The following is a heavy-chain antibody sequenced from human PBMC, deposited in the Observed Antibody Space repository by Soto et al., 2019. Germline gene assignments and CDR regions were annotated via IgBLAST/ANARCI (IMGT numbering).Heavy chain of an antibody. J-gene: IGHJ4*02. D-gene: IGHD4-17*01. V-gene: IGHV3-23*01. CDR3: ARDVDADFRTDFDY. CDR1: GFTFSSYA. Sequence: GGSLRLSCAASGFTFSSYAMNWVRQAPGKGLEWVSVISGSGDSTYYADSVKGRFTISRDNAENSVYLEMDSLRAEDTALYYCARDVDADFRTDFDYWGRGTLVTVSS. CDR2: ISGSGDST.